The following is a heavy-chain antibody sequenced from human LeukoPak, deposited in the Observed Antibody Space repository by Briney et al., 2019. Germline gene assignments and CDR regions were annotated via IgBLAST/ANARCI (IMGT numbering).Heavy chain of an antibody. D-gene: IGHD2-8*02. CDR2: ISGSGGGT. J-gene: IGHJ1*01. Sequence: GGSLRLSCAASGFIFNKHAMSWVRQAPGKGLEWISTISGSGGGTYYADSVKGRFTISRDNSKNTLSLQMNSLRAEDTAVYHCAKGLVGTEYFQHWGQGTLVTVSS. CDR3: AKGLVGTEYFQH. CDR1: GFIFNKHA. V-gene: IGHV3-23*01.